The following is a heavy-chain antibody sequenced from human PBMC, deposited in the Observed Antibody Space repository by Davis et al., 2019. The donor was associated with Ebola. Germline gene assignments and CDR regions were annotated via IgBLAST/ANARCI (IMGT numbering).Heavy chain of an antibody. Sequence: GESLKISCKDSGTSFNSHWIGWVRQLPGKGLEWMGVIFTGDSDTRYSPSFRGQVTISADNSIKTAFLHWSSLKASDTAIYYCASLRRSITGFDDGYDIWGQGTMVTVSS. J-gene: IGHJ3*02. CDR1: GTSFNSHW. CDR2: IFTGDSDT. V-gene: IGHV5-51*01. D-gene: IGHD3-9*01. CDR3: ASLRRSITGFDDGYDI.